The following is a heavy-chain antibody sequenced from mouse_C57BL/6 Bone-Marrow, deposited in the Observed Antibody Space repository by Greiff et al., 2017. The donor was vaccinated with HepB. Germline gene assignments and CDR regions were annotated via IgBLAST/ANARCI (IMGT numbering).Heavy chain of an antibody. CDR3: AYYYGSSLDY. Sequence: EVQLQQSGAELVKPGASVQLSCTASGFNIKDYYLPWVKQRTEQGLEWIGRIDPEDGETKYAPKFQGKATITADTSSNTAYLQLSSLTSEDTAVYYGAYYYGSSLDYGGQGTTRTGAS. V-gene: IGHV14-2*01. D-gene: IGHD1-1*01. CDR1: GFNIKDYY. J-gene: IGHJ2*01. CDR2: IDPEDGET.